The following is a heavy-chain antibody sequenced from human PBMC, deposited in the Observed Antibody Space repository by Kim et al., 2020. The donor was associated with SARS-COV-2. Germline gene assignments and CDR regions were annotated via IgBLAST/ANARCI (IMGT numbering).Heavy chain of an antibody. J-gene: IGHJ3*02. CDR3: AIIVSTTVTTGVAFDI. V-gene: IGHV3-30*03. D-gene: IGHD4-4*01. Sequence: GGSLRLSCAASGFTFSSYGMHWVRQAPGKGLEWVAVISYDGSNKYYADSVKGRFTISRDNSKNTLYLQMNSLRAEDTAVYYCAIIVSTTVTTGVAFDIWG. CDR1: GFTFSSYG. CDR2: ISYDGSNK.